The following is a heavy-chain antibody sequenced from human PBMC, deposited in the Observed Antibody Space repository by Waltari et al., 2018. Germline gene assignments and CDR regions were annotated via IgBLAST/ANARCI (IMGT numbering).Heavy chain of an antibody. D-gene: IGHD6-13*01. Sequence: QVQLQESGPGLVKPSETLSLICTVSGGSISSFYWRRLRPPPGKGLEWIGYIYYSGRTNYNPSLKSRVTISVDTSKNHLSLKLISVTAADAAVYYCARQLPAAADGSFDYWGQGILVTVSS. V-gene: IGHV4-59*08. CDR3: ARQLPAAADGSFDY. J-gene: IGHJ4*02. CDR1: GGSISSFY. CDR2: IYYSGRT.